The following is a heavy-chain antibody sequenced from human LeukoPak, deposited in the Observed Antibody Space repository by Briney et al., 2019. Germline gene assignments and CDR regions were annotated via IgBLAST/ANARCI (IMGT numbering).Heavy chain of an antibody. V-gene: IGHV4-4*07. J-gene: IGHJ5*02. CDR3: ARRVTMVRGVITNNWFDP. CDR2: IYTSGST. Sequence: SETLSLTCTVSGGSISSYYWSWIRQPAGKGLEWIGRIYTSGSTNYNPSLKSRVTISVDTSKNQFSLKLSSVTAADTAVYYCARRVTMVRGVITNNWFDPWGQGTLVTVSS. D-gene: IGHD3-10*01. CDR1: GGSISSYY.